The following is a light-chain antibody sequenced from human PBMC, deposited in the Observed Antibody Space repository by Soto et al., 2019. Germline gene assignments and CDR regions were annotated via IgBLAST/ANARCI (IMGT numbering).Light chain of an antibody. V-gene: IGKV4-1*01. CDR3: QQYFSVPWS. CDR2: WAS. CDR1: QSVLYSSNNKNY. Sequence: DIVMTQSPDSLAVSLGERATINCKSSQSVLYSSNNKNYLARYQQRPGQPPKLLIYWASTQDCRVPDRFSGSGSRTNSTLTFSSLLAENVAISYSQQYFSVPWSFGQGTKVEIK. J-gene: IGKJ1*01.